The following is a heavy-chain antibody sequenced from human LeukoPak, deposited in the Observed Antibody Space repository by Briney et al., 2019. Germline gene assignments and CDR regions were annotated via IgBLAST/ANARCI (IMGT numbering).Heavy chain of an antibody. Sequence: SETLSLTCTVSGGSISSGGYYWSWIRQPPGKGLEWIGYIYYSGNTNYNPSLKSRVTMSVDTSKNQFSLKLSSVTAADTAVYYCARGWQQLVYWGQGTLVTVSS. CDR3: ARGWQQLVY. CDR1: GGSISSGGYY. V-gene: IGHV4-61*08. D-gene: IGHD6-13*01. J-gene: IGHJ4*02. CDR2: IYYSGNT.